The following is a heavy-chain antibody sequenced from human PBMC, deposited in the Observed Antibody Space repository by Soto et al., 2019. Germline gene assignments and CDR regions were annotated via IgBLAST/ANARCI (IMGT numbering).Heavy chain of an antibody. Sequence: LRLSYAASGFSVSDYAMSWVRQAPGKGLEWVSSISGSGDGTYYGDSVKGRFTLSRDTSQKTLYLQMNNLRGEDTAVYFCTKSRRSVLMVYGFGGMDVWGRGTTVTV. D-gene: IGHD2-8*01. CDR3: TKSRRSVLMVYGFGGMDV. CDR2: ISGSGDGT. J-gene: IGHJ6*02. CDR1: GFSVSDYA. V-gene: IGHV3-23*01.